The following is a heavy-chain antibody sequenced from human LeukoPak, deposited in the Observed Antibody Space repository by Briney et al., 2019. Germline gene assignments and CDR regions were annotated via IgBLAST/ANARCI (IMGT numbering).Heavy chain of an antibody. CDR2: ISAYNGNT. V-gene: IGHV1-18*01. Sequence: GASVKASCKASGYTFTSYGISWVRQAPGQGLEWMGWISAYNGNTNYAQKLQGRVTMTTDTSTSTAYMELRSLRSDDTAVYYCARAWPSPDSPGYDYWGQGTLVTVSS. CDR1: GYTFTSYG. D-gene: IGHD3-22*01. CDR3: ARAWPSPDSPGYDY. J-gene: IGHJ4*02.